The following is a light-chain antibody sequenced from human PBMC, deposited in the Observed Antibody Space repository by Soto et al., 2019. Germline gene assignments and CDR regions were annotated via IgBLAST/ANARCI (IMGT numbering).Light chain of an antibody. CDR2: GAS. CDR3: HQYDSLPVT. Sequence: EIVLTQSPGTLSLSPGERATLSCRASQSVSSSYLAWYQQKPGQAPRLLIYGASSRTTGSPDRFSGSWSGTEVTLPISRREPGDFAVYFCHQYDSLPVTFGGGTKGEI. J-gene: IGKJ4*01. V-gene: IGKV3-20*01. CDR1: QSVSSSY.